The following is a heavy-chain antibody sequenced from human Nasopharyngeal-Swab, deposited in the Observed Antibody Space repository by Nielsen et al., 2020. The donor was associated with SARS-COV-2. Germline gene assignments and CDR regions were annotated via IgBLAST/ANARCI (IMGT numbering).Heavy chain of an antibody. J-gene: IGHJ3*01. CDR3: ARDEGDPSAFDV. CDR1: GFTFSAYD. CDR2: TSGGGDSI. D-gene: IGHD2-21*02. V-gene: IGHV3-48*03. Sequence: GESLKISCLASGFTFSAYDMVWVRQAPGKGLEWVSHTSGGGDSIYYANSVRGRFTISRDNAENSLFLQIKSLSAEDTAVYYCARDEGDPSAFDVWGQGTMVTVSS.